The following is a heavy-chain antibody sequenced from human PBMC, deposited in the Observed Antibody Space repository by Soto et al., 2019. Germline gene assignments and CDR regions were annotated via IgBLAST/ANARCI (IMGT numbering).Heavy chain of an antibody. V-gene: IGHV1-3*01. J-gene: IGHJ4*02. CDR3: TRDPATYSSGYDY. D-gene: IGHD6-19*01. Sequence: ASVKVSCKASGYTFTSYAIHWVRQAPGQRLEWMGWINAGNGDTKYSQKLQGRITITRDTSATTAYVELSSLTSEDTALYYCTRDPATYSSGYDYWGQGTPVTVS. CDR1: GYTFTSYA. CDR2: INAGNGDT.